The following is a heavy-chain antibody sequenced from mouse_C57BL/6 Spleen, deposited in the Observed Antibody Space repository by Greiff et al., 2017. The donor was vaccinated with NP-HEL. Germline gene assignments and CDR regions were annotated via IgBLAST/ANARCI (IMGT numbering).Heavy chain of an antibody. V-gene: IGHV1-54*01. J-gene: IGHJ1*03. Sequence: QVQLKESGAELVRPGTSVKVSCKASGYAFTNYLIEWVKQRPGQGLEWIGVINPGSGGTNYNEKFKGKATLTADKSSSTSEDSAVYFCARGTGYWYFDVWGTGTTVTVSS. CDR2: INPGSGGT. D-gene: IGHD4-1*01. CDR3: ARGTGYWYFDV. CDR1: GYAFTNYL.